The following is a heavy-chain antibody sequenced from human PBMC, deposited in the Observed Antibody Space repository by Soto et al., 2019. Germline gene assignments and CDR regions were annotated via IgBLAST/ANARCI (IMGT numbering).Heavy chain of an antibody. CDR3: TRGGAPYFDY. CDR1: GFTFSSDG. Sequence: GGSLRLSCVASGFTFSSDGMVWVRQAPGKGLEWVTTISSDGGNEHYADSVKGRFTVSRDNSKNTLFLQMDSLRDEDTAVYYCTRGGAPYFDYWGQGTQVTVSS. CDR2: ISSDGGNE. V-gene: IGHV3-30*03. J-gene: IGHJ4*02. D-gene: IGHD1-26*01.